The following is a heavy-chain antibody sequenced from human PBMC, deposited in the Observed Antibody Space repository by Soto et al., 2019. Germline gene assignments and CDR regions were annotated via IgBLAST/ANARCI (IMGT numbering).Heavy chain of an antibody. CDR3: ARAHLYYDSSGYPDY. CDR1: GFTFSDYY. J-gene: IGHJ4*02. V-gene: IGHV3-11*01. CDR2: ISSSGSTI. Sequence: QVQLVESGGGVVKPGGARRLSCAASGFTFSDYYMSWIRQAPGKGLEWVSYISSSGSTIYYADSVKGRFTISRDNAKNSMYLQMNSLRAEDTAVYYCARAHLYYDSSGYPDYWGQGTLVTVSS. D-gene: IGHD3-22*01.